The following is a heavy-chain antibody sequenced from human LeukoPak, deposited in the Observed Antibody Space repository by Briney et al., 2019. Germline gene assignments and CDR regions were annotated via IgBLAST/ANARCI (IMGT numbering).Heavy chain of an antibody. CDR2: IYYSGST. CDR1: GGSISSYY. CDR3: ARAEQQLAFDY. D-gene: IGHD6-13*01. V-gene: IGHV4-59*01. Sequence: SETLSLTCTVSGGSISSYYWSWIRQPPGKGLEWMGYIYYSGSTNYNPSLKSRVTISVDTSKNQFSLKLSSVTAADTAVYYCARAEQQLAFDYWGQGTLVTVSS. J-gene: IGHJ4*02.